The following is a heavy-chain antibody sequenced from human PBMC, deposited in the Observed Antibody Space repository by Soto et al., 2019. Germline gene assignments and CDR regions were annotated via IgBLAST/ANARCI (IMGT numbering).Heavy chain of an antibody. CDR1: GFTFSDYY. Sequence: GSLRLSCAASGFTFSDYYMTWIRQAPGKGLEWVSYITSSGTGVYYPDSVKGRFTISRDNAKKSLYLQMSSLRAEDTAVYYCARAYSDAFDIWGQGTMVTVS. CDR3: ARAYSDAFDI. CDR2: ITSSGTGV. D-gene: IGHD2-15*01. J-gene: IGHJ3*02. V-gene: IGHV3-11*01.